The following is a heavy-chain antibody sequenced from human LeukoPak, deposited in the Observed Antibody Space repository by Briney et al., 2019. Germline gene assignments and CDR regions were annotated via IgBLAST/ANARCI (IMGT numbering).Heavy chain of an antibody. D-gene: IGHD2-2*01. CDR2: MNPNSGKT. Sequence: GASVKVSCKASGYTFTSYVINGVRQTTGQGREWVGWMNPNSGKTGNAQSFQGRVTMNRDTFISTAYMELSSLRSEDTAVKYCARGLRGGYCSSTSCYFFWFDPWGQGTLVTVSS. CDR1: GYTFTSYV. J-gene: IGHJ5*02. CDR3: ARGLRGGYCSSTSCYFFWFDP. V-gene: IGHV1-8*01.